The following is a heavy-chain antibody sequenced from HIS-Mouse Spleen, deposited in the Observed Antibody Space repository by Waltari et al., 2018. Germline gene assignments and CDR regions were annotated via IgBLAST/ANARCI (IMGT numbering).Heavy chain of an antibody. Sequence: QVQLVQSGAEVKKPGASVKVSCKASGYTFTSYDINWVRQATGQGLEGMGWLNPNRGNTGYAQKFQGRVTMTRNTSISTAYMELSSLRSEDTAVYYCARVYYDFWSGYYYWGQGTLVTVSS. D-gene: IGHD3-3*01. CDR2: LNPNRGNT. V-gene: IGHV1-8*01. CDR1: GYTFTSYD. J-gene: IGHJ4*02. CDR3: ARVYYDFWSGYYY.